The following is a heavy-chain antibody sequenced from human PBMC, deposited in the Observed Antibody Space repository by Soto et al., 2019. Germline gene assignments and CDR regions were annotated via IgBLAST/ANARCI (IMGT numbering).Heavy chain of an antibody. J-gene: IGHJ4*02. V-gene: IGHV4-59*01. Sequence: PSETLSLTCTVSDGSISGYYWSWIRQPPGKGLEWIGYIYSTGSTNYNPSLESRVTISLDTSKNQFSLKLSSVTAADTAMYYCARDIGYGDYFFFGYWGQGTLVTVSS. CDR1: DGSISGYY. D-gene: IGHD4-17*01. CDR3: ARDIGYGDYFFFGY. CDR2: IYSTGST.